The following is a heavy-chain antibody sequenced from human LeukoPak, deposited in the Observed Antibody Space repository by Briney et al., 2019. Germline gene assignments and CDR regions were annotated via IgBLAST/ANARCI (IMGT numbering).Heavy chain of an antibody. CDR2: ISYDGSNK. CDR1: GFTFSSYG. J-gene: IGHJ4*02. D-gene: IGHD6-13*01. V-gene: IGHV3-30*19. CDR3: ARVPRRAAAGEYYFDY. Sequence: GGSLRLSCAASGFTFSSYGMHWVRQAPGKGLEWVAVISYDGSNKYYADSVKGRFTISRDNSKNTLYLQMNSLRAEDMAVYYCARVPRRAAAGEYYFDYWGQGTLVTVSS.